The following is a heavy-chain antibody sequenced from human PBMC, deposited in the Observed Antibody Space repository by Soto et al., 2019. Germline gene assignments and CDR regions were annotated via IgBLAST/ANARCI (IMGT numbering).Heavy chain of an antibody. J-gene: IGHJ4*02. Sequence: GGSLRLSCAASGFTFSSYWMSWVRQAPGKGLEWVGIIFPADSDTRYSPSFQGQVTLSADKSITTAYLQWSSLKASDTAMYYCSVAAGTPGDYWGQGALVTVSA. D-gene: IGHD6-13*01. V-gene: IGHV5-51*01. CDR2: IFPADSDT. CDR3: SVAAGTPGDY. CDR1: GFTFSSYW.